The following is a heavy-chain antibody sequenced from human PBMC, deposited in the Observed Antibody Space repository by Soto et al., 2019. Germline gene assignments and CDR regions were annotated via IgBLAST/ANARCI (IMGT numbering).Heavy chain of an antibody. Sequence: SETLSLTCTVSGGSISSSSYYWGWIRQPPGKGLEWIGSLYYSGSTYYNPSLKSRVTISVDTSKNQFSLKLSSVTAADTAVYYCASPRPWQLVDPDWYFDLWGRGTLVTVSS. CDR2: LYYSGST. V-gene: IGHV4-39*01. D-gene: IGHD6-13*01. CDR3: ASPRPWQLVDPDWYFDL. J-gene: IGHJ2*01. CDR1: GGSISSSSYY.